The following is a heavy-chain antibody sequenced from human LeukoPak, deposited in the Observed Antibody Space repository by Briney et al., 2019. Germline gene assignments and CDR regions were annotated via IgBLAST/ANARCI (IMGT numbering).Heavy chain of an antibody. CDR1: GGSISSSNW. D-gene: IGHD1-26*01. CDR3: ARHMSVGYDAFDL. CDR2: IYHSGST. V-gene: IGHV4-4*02. Sequence: PSGTLSLTCAVSGGSISSSNWWSWVRQPPGKGLEWIGEIYHSGSTNYNPSLKSRVTISVGKSRKHFSLKLNSVTAADTAVYYCARHMSVGYDAFDLWGRGTPVTVSS. J-gene: IGHJ3*01.